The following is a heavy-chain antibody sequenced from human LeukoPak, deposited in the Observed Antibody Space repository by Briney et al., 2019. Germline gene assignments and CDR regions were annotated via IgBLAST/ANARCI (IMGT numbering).Heavy chain of an antibody. J-gene: IGHJ5*02. D-gene: IGHD3-16*01. Sequence: SETLSLTCAVYGGSFSGDYWSWIRQSPEKGLEWIGEINNSGSTNYNPSLKSRVTISVDTSKNQFSLKLSSVTAADTAVYYCARVPRGGDRFDPWGQGTLVTVSS. CDR1: GGSFSGDY. V-gene: IGHV4-34*01. CDR3: ARVPRGGDRFDP. CDR2: INNSGST.